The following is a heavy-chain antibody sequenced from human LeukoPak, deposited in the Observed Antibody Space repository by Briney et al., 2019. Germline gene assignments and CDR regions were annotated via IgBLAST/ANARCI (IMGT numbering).Heavy chain of an antibody. CDR2: IYYSGST. CDR3: AGGSGSYYYYGMDV. D-gene: IGHD3-10*01. J-gene: IGHJ6*04. V-gene: IGHV4-61*01. CDR1: GGSVSSGSYY. Sequence: SETLSLTCTVSGGSVSSGSYYWSWIRQPPGKGLEWIGNIYYSGSTNYNPSLKSRVTISVDTSKNQFSLKLSSVTAADTAVYYCAGGSGSYYYYGMDVWGKGTTVTVSS.